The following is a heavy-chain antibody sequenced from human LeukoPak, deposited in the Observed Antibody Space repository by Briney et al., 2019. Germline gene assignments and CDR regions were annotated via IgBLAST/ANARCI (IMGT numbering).Heavy chain of an antibody. CDR1: GFTFRDYY. CDR3: ARDSTNDY. Sequence: PGGSLRLFCAASGFTFRDYYMSWIRQAPGKGLEWVASISTGGVTIYYADSVKGRFTVSRDNAKNSLYLQMNSLRAEDTAVYYCARDSTNDYWGQGTLVTVSS. D-gene: IGHD1-14*01. J-gene: IGHJ4*02. V-gene: IGHV3-11*01. CDR2: ISTGGVTI.